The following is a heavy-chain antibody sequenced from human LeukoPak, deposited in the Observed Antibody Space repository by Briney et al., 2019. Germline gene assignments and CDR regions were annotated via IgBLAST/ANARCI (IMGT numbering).Heavy chain of an antibody. V-gene: IGHV3-7*01. Sequence: GGSLRLSCAASGFTFSSYWMSWVRQAPGKGLEWVANIKQDGSEKDYVDSVKGRFTISRDNAKNSLYLQMNGLRAEDTAVYYCARMDIAVAGIFDYWGQGTLVTVSS. CDR2: IKQDGSEK. CDR3: ARMDIAVAGIFDY. CDR1: GFTFSSYW. D-gene: IGHD6-19*01. J-gene: IGHJ4*02.